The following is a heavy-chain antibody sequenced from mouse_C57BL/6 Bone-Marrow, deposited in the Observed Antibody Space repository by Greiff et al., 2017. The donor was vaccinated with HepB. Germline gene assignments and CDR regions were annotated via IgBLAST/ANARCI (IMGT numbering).Heavy chain of an antibody. Sequence: VQLQQPGAELVRPGSSVKLSCKASGYTFTSYWMHWVKQRPIQGLEWIGNIDPSDSETHYNQKFKDKATLTVDKSSSTAYMQLSSLTSEDSAVYYCAIIYYGYDGFAYWGQGTLVTVSA. J-gene: IGHJ3*01. CDR1: GYTFTSYW. D-gene: IGHD2-2*01. V-gene: IGHV1-52*01. CDR2: IDPSDSET. CDR3: AIIYYGYDGFAY.